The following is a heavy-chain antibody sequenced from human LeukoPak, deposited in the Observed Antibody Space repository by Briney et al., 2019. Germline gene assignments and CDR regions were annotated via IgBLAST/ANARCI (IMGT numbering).Heavy chain of an antibody. J-gene: IGHJ6*03. D-gene: IGHD1-26*01. Sequence: SETLSLTCTVSGGSISSYYWSWIRQPAGKGLEWIGRVYTSGSTNYNPSLKSRVTMSVDTSKNQFSLKLSSVTAADTAVYYCAREWELLLGYYYYMDVWGKGTTVTVSS. CDR3: AREWELLLGYYYYMDV. V-gene: IGHV4-4*07. CDR2: VYTSGST. CDR1: GGSISSYY.